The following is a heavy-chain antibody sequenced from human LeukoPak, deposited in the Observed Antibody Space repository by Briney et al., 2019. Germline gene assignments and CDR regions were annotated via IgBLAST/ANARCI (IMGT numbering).Heavy chain of an antibody. Sequence: GGSLRLSCAASGSDFSSNWMHWVRHAPGQGLVWVSRIKGDGISTNYADSVKGRFTISRDIAKNTLYLQMNSLRAEDTGVYYCAKDHYWSIDYWGRGTLVTVSS. D-gene: IGHD3-3*01. J-gene: IGHJ4*02. CDR3: AKDHYWSIDY. CDR1: GSDFSSNW. CDR2: IKGDGIST. V-gene: IGHV3-74*01.